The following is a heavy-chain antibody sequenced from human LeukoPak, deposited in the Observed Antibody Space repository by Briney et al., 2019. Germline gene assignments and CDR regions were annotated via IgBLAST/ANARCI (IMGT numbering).Heavy chain of an antibody. CDR2: INNSGST. CDR3: ARGRYGPRLGN. D-gene: IGHD3-16*01. J-gene: IGHJ4*02. CDR1: GASFSDSY. Sequence: SETLSLTCAVYGASFSDSYWGWIRQSPEKGLEWIGEINNSGSTSYNPSFNTRVIMSVDRSKNQFSLRLTSVTAADTAVYYCARGRYGPRLGNWGQGTLVTVSS. V-gene: IGHV4-34*01.